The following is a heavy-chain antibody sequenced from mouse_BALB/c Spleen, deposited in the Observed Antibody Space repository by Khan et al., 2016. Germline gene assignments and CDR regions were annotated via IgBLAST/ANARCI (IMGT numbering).Heavy chain of an antibody. Sequence: QVQLKQSGPGLVQPSQSLSITCTVSGFSLTSYGVHWVRQSPGKGLEWLGVIWRGGTTDYSAAFMSRLSITRDNSKSQVFFKMNSLPTDDTAMYFCGKDEDNFVMNYWGQETSVTVSS. CDR3: GKDEDNFVMNY. D-gene: IGHD1-3*01. CDR2: IWRGGTT. J-gene: IGHJ4*01. CDR1: GFSLTSYG. V-gene: IGHV2-5*01.